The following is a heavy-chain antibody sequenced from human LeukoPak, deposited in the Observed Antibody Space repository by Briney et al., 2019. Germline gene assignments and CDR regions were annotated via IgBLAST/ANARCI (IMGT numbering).Heavy chain of an antibody. D-gene: IGHD2-15*01. CDR3: AKDQAKQGYCSGGSCYTGPN. J-gene: IGHJ4*02. CDR1: GFTFSSYA. CDR2: ISGSGGCT. Sequence: GGPLRLSCAASGFTFSSYAMSWVRQAPGKGLEWVSAISGSGGCTYYADSVKGRFTISRDNSKNTLYLRMNSLRAEDTAVYYCAKDQAKQGYCSGGSCYTGPNWGQGTLVTVSS. V-gene: IGHV3-23*01.